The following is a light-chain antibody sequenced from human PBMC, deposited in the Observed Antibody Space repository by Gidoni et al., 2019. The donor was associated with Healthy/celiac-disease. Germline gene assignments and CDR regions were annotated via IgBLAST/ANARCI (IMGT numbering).Light chain of an antibody. V-gene: IGKV3-15*01. CDR2: GAS. Sequence: EIVMTQSPAPLSVSPGERATLSCRASQSVSSNLAWYQQKPGQAPRLLIYGASTRATGIPARFSRSGSGTEFTLTISSLQSEDFAVYYCQQYNNWPLTFGGXTKVEIK. J-gene: IGKJ4*01. CDR3: QQYNNWPLT. CDR1: QSVSSN.